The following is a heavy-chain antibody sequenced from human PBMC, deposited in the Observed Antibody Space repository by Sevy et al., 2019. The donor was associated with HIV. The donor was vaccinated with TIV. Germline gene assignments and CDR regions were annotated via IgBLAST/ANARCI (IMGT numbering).Heavy chain of an antibody. D-gene: IGHD3-3*01. CDR2: ISGSGGST. V-gene: IGHV3-23*01. CDR3: AKAGYDFWSGYLYYYYGMDV. Sequence: GGSLRLSCAASGFTFSSYAMSWVRQAPGKGLEWVSAISGSGGSTYYADSVKGRFTISRDNSKNTLYLQMNSLRAEDTALYYCAKAGYDFWSGYLYYYYGMDVWGQGTTVTVSS. J-gene: IGHJ6*02. CDR1: GFTFSSYA.